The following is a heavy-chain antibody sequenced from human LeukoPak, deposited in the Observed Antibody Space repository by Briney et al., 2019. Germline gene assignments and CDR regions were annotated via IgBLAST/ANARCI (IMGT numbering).Heavy chain of an antibody. J-gene: IGHJ6*02. CDR2: FDPEDGET. CDR3: ATDFPHGMDV. CDR1: GDTRTELS. V-gene: IGHV1-24*01. Sequence: ATVSVSYEVSGDTRTELSMHWVRQAPGKRIEWMGGFDPEDGETIYAQKFQGRVTMTEDTSTDTAYMELSSLRSEDTAVYYCATDFPHGMDVWGQGTTVTVSS.